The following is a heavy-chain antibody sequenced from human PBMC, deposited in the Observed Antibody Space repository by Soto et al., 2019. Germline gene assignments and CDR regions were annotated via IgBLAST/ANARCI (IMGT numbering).Heavy chain of an antibody. Sequence: QVQLQESGPRLVSPSQTLSLTCTVSGGSISSAAYCWSWIRQSPDKGLEWIGHIYDGGTTYSSPSLKGRVTISADTSETQFSLKLNSVSAADTDVYYCARGPSGDKVDYWGQGIQVTVSS. J-gene: IGHJ4*02. D-gene: IGHD7-27*01. CDR2: IYDGGTT. V-gene: IGHV4-30-4*01. CDR3: ARGPSGDKVDY. CDR1: GGSISSAAYC.